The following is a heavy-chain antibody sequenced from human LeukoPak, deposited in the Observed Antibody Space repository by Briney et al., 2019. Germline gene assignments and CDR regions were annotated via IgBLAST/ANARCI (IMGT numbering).Heavy chain of an antibody. J-gene: IGHJ4*02. D-gene: IGHD6-13*01. CDR1: GGSINSYY. V-gene: IGHV4-59*08. CDR2: IYYSGST. CDR3: ARRSSSSWYLGGFDY. Sequence: SETLSLTCTVSGGSINSYYWSWIRQPPGKGLEWIGYIYYSGSTDYNPSLQGRVTMSVDTSKNQFSLKLSSVTAADTAVYYCARRSSSSWYLGGFDYWGQGTQVTVSS.